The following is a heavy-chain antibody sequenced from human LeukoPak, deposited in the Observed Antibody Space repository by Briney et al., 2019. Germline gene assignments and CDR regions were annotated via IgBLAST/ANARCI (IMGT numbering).Heavy chain of an antibody. Sequence: SSETLSLTRTVSGGSISSEYWSWLRQPPGKGLEWIGYIYYSGSTNYNPSLKSRVTISVDTSKNQFSLKLSSVTAADTAVYYCALSHPWYYYFYMDVWGKGTTVTVSS. CDR1: GGSISSEY. CDR2: IYYSGST. CDR3: ALSHPWYYYFYMDV. J-gene: IGHJ6*03. V-gene: IGHV4-59*13.